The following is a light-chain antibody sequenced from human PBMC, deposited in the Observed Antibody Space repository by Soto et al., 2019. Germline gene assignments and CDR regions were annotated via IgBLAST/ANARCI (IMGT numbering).Light chain of an antibody. CDR3: QQYNNWPIT. CDR2: GAS. Sequence: EIVMTQSPATLSVSPGVRATLSCRASQNILSNLAWYQQKPGQAPRLLIYGASTRATGISARFSGSGSGTEFTLTISSLQSEDFEIYYCQQYNNWPITFGQGTRLEIK. J-gene: IGKJ5*01. CDR1: QNILSN. V-gene: IGKV3-15*01.